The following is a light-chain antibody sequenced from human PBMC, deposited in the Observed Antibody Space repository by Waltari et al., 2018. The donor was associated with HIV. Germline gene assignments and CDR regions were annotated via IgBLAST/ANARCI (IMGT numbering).Light chain of an antibody. Sequence: QSALTQPATVSGSPGQSITISCTGTSSDVGCYNLFSSYPKHPCQAPKFMIYEGAKRPSGVSNRFSGSKSDNTASLTISGLQAEDEADYHCCSYAANNTFLFGGGTKLTVL. CDR2: EGA. CDR1: SSDVGCYNL. CDR3: CSYAANNTFL. J-gene: IGLJ3*02. V-gene: IGLV2-23*01.